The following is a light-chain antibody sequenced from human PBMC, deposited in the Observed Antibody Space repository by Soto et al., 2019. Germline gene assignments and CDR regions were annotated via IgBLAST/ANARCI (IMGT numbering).Light chain of an antibody. CDR3: QQYYNWPRT. J-gene: IGKJ1*01. CDR1: QSVYSSY. V-gene: IGKV3-15*01. Sequence: EIVLTQSPGTLSLSPGERATLSCRSSQSVYSSYLAWYQQKSGQAPRLLIFGASARPTGIPARISGSGSGTEFTLTISSLRSEDFAVYFCQQYYNWPRTFGQGTKVDI. CDR2: GAS.